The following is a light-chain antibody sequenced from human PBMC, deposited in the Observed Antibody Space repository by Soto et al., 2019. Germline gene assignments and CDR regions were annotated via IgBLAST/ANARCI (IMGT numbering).Light chain of an antibody. CDR3: LQDYGDAWT. CDR1: RDVGRD. V-gene: IGKV1-6*01. J-gene: IGKJ1*01. Sequence: QMTQSPSSLSASVGEKIIITCRASRDVGRDVSWYQPKPGQAPKLLIYAASNLYTGVPSRFSGSRSGTEFTLTISSLQPEDFASYYCLQDYGDAWTFGQGTKVEIE. CDR2: AAS.